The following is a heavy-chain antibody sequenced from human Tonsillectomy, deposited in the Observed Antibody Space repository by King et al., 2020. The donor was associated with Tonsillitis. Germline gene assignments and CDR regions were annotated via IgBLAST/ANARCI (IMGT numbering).Heavy chain of an antibody. Sequence: VQLVESGGGLVQPGGSLRLSCAASGFTFSSYVMSWVRQAPGKGLEWVSAISGSGGSTYYADSVKGRFPISREHSKNTLYLQMNSLRAEDTAVYYCAKAFDCSSTSCYTSGVFDYWGQGTLVTVSS. J-gene: IGHJ4*02. CDR3: AKAFDCSSTSCYTSGVFDY. CDR1: GFTFSSYV. V-gene: IGHV3-23*04. D-gene: IGHD2-2*02. CDR2: ISGSGGST.